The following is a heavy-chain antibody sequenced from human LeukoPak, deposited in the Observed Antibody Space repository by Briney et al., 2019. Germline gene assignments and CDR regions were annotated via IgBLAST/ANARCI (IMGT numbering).Heavy chain of an antibody. D-gene: IGHD3-3*01. CDR3: ARDRYDFWSLGDLNWFDP. CDR1: GFTFSSYS. J-gene: IGHJ5*02. Sequence: PGGSLRLSCAASGFTFSSYSMNWVRQAPGKGLEWVSYISSSSSTIYYADSVKGRFTISRDNAKNSLYLQMNSLRAEDTAVYYCARDRYDFWSLGDLNWFDPWGQGTLVTVSS. V-gene: IGHV3-48*01. CDR2: ISSSSSTI.